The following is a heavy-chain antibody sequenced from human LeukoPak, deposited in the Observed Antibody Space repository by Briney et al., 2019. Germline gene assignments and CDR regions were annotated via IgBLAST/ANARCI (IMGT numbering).Heavy chain of an antibody. Sequence: GASVKVSCKASGYTFTSYDINWVRQATGQGLEWMGWMNPNRGNTGHAQKFQGRVTMTRNTSISTAYMELSSLRSEDTAVYYCARKGETSNTDYWGQGTLVTVSS. D-gene: IGHD3-16*01. CDR3: ARKGETSNTDY. J-gene: IGHJ4*02. CDR2: MNPNRGNT. V-gene: IGHV1-8*01. CDR1: GYTFTSYD.